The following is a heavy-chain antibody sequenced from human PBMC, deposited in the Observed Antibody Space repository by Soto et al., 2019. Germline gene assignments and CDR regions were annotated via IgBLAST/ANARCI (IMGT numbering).Heavy chain of an antibody. V-gene: IGHV2-5*02. CDR1: GFSLSTSGVG. J-gene: IGHJ5*02. D-gene: IGHD2-2*01. Sequence: QITLKESGPTLVKPTQTLTLTCTFSGFSLSTSGVGVGWIRQPPGKALEWLALIYWDDDKRYSPSLKSRLTISKDTSKTQVVLTMTNMDPVDTATYDCAHVGYCISFSCSNWFDPWGQGTLVTVSS. CDR2: IYWDDDK. CDR3: AHVGYCISFSCSNWFDP.